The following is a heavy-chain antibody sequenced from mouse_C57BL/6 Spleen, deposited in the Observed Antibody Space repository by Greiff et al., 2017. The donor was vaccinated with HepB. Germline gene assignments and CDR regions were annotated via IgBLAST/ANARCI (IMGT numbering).Heavy chain of an antibody. CDR1: GYTFTSYT. J-gene: IGHJ2*01. D-gene: IGHD1-1*01. CDR2: INPSSGYT. Sequence: VQLQESGAELARPGASVKMSCKASGYTFTSYTMHWVKQRPGQGLEWIGYINPSSGYTKYNQKFKDKATLTADKSSSTAYMQLSSLTSEDSAVYYCENGRKGYWGQGTTLTVSS. CDR3: ENGRKGY. V-gene: IGHV1-4*01.